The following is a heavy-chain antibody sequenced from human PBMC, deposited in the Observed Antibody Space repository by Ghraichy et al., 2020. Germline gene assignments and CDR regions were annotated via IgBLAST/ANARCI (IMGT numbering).Heavy chain of an antibody. J-gene: IGHJ6*02. Sequence: GGSLRLSCAASGFTFSSSAMGWVRQTPGKGLGWVSIISGSGGSAYYADSVKGRLTVTRDNSKKTLFLQMNTLRADDTAVYFCAKVPEARYCSGNMCYRVLSGVDVWGQGATVTVSS. V-gene: IGHV3-23*01. CDR2: ISGSGGSA. CDR3: AKVPEARYCSGNMCYRVLSGVDV. CDR1: GFTFSSSA. D-gene: IGHD2-15*01.